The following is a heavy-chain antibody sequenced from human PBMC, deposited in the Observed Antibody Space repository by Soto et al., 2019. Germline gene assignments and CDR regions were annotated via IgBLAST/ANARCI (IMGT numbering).Heavy chain of an antibody. CDR3: AKDKSIAARSYFDY. V-gene: IGHV3-23*01. CDR2: ISCSGGST. Sequence: GGSLRLSCAASGFTFRSYAMSWVRQAPGKGLEWVSAISCSGGSTYYADSVKGRFTISRDNSKNTLYLQMNSLRAEDTAVYYCAKDKSIAARSYFDYWGQGTLVTVSS. J-gene: IGHJ4*02. CDR1: GFTFRSYA. D-gene: IGHD6-6*01.